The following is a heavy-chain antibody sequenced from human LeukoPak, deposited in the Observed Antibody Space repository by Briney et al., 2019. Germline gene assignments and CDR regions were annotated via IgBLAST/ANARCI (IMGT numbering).Heavy chain of an antibody. CDR3: AREGPIAAAGYSANDAFDI. CDR2: IYYSGTT. V-gene: IGHV4-39*07. J-gene: IGHJ3*02. D-gene: IGHD6-13*01. CDR1: GGSINRSTYY. Sequence: PSETLSLTCSVSGGSINRSTYYWGWIRQPPGKGLEWLGTIYYSGTTYYNPSLKSRVTISVDTSKNQFSLKLSSVTAADTAVYYCAREGPIAAAGYSANDAFDIWGQGTMVTVSS.